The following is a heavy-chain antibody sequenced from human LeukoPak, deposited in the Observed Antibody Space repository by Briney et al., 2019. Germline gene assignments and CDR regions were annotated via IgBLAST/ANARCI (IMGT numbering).Heavy chain of an antibody. Sequence: PGGSLRLSCAASGFTLSSYGMHWVRQAPGKGLEWVAVIWFDGSNKYYADSVKGRFTISRDNAKNSLYLQMNSLRAEDTAVYYCARGWISDSFDYWGQGTLVTVSS. CDR3: ARGWISDSFDY. CDR2: IWFDGSNK. CDR1: GFTLSSYG. J-gene: IGHJ4*02. D-gene: IGHD5-12*01. V-gene: IGHV3-33*01.